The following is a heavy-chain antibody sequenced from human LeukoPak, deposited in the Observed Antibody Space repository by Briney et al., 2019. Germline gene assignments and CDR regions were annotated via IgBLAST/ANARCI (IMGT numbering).Heavy chain of an antibody. CDR2: ISSSSTYI. CDR3: ARDSYSSGSFDY. D-gene: IGHD6-25*01. Sequence: GGSLRLSCAASGFTFSSYAMSWVRQAPGKGLEWVSSISSSSTYIYYADSVKGRFTISRDNAKNSLYLQMSSLRAEDTAVYYCARDSYSSGSFDYWGQGTLVTVSS. CDR1: GFTFSSYA. J-gene: IGHJ4*02. V-gene: IGHV3-21*01.